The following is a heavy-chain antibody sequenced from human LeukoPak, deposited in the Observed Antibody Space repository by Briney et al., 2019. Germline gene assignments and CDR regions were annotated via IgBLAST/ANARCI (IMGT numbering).Heavy chain of an antibody. CDR2: INPSGGST. D-gene: IGHD3-3*01. CDR3: ARDRVFWSGYYTAGGYYMDV. CDR1: GYTFTSYY. Sequence: ASVKVSCKASGYTFTSYYMHWVRQAPGQGLEWMGIINPSGGSTSYAQKFQGRVTMTRDMSTSTVYMELSSLRSEDTAVYYCARDRVFWSGYYTAGGYYMDVWGKGTTVTVSS. J-gene: IGHJ6*03. V-gene: IGHV1-46*01.